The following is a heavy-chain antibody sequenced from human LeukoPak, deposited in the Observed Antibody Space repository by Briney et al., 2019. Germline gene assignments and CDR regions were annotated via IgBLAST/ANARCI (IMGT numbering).Heavy chain of an antibody. CDR3: VKETNSGWYDY. J-gene: IGHJ4*02. CDR2: INGRGDSR. Sequence: QSGGSLRLSCAASGFAFSTHVMDWVHQAPGRGLEWVSGINGRGDSRHYADSVRGRFTISRDNSNNTLQLQMNSLRVEDTAVYYCVKETNSGWYDYWGQGRMVSVSS. V-gene: IGHV3-23*01. CDR1: GFAFSTHV. D-gene: IGHD6-19*01.